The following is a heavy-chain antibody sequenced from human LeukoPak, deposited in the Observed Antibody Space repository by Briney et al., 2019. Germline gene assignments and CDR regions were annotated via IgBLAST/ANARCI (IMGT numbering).Heavy chain of an antibody. V-gene: IGHV4-59*01. CDR1: GGSITTYY. CDR2: VYYSGST. CDR3: PRLTTVIPRDAFDI. J-gene: IGHJ3*02. Sequence: PSETLSLTCTVSGGSITTYYWSWIRQPPGKGLEWIGYVYYSGSTNYNPSLKSRVTIAVDTSKSQFSLKLSSVTAADTAVYYCPRLTTVIPRDAFDIWGQGTMVTVSS. D-gene: IGHD4-17*01.